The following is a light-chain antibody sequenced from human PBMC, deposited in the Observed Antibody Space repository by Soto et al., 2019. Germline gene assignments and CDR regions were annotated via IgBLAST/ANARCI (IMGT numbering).Light chain of an antibody. CDR3: PQYNNWPLCT. Sequence: EMVMTQSPATLSVSPGERATLSCSASQSVSSNLAWYQQKPGQAPRLLIYGASTRATCIPARYSGGGCGTEFIPAKSRLLSYDFAVYYCPQYNNWPLCTFGQGTQVAIK. J-gene: IGKJ1*01. CDR1: QSVSSN. V-gene: IGKV3-15*01. CDR2: GAS.